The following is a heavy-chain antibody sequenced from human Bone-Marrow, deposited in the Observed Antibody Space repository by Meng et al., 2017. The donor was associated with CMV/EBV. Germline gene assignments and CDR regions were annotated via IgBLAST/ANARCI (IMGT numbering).Heavy chain of an antibody. CDR3: AGRPQRWLQLGVGFDY. Sequence: KVSCKGSGYSFTSYWIGWVRQMPGKGLEWMGIIYPGDSDTRYSPSFQGQVTISADKSISTAYLQWSSLKASDTAMYYCAGRPQRWLQLGVGFDYWGQGTLVTVSS. J-gene: IGHJ4*02. CDR2: IYPGDSDT. D-gene: IGHD5-24*01. V-gene: IGHV5-51*01. CDR1: GYSFTSYW.